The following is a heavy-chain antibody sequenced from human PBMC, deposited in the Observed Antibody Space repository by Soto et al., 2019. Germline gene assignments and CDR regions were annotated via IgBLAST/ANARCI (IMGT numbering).Heavy chain of an antibody. D-gene: IGHD3-9*01. CDR2: ISGSGGST. CDR3: AKDLRYFDWLPNLFDY. Sequence: GGSLRLSCAASGFTFSSYAMSWVRQAPGKGLEWVSAISGSGGSTYYADSVKGRFTISRDSSKNTLYLQMNSLRAEDTAVYYCAKDLRYFDWLPNLFDYWGQGSLVIVSS. CDR1: GFTFSSYA. V-gene: IGHV3-23*01. J-gene: IGHJ4*02.